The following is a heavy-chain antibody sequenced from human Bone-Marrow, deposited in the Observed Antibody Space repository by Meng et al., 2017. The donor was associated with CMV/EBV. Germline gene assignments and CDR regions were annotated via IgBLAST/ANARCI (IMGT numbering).Heavy chain of an antibody. Sequence: ASVKVSCKASGYTFTGYYMHWVRQAPGQGLEWMGWINPNSGDTNYAQKFQGRVTMTRDTSISTAYMELSRLRSDDTAVYYCARDGIVVVPAAIQGSNYYYYGMDVWGQGTTVTVSS. D-gene: IGHD2-2*02. CDR1: GYTFTGYY. CDR2: INPNSGDT. V-gene: IGHV1-2*02. CDR3: ARDGIVVVPAAIQGSNYYYYGMDV. J-gene: IGHJ6*02.